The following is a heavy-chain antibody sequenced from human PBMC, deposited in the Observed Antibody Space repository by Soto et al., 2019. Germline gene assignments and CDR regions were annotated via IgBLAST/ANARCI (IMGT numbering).Heavy chain of an antibody. J-gene: IGHJ4*02. CDR3: ASSMITFGGVIVTPIYYFDY. CDR2: IIPIFGTA. D-gene: IGHD3-16*02. V-gene: IGHV1-69*13. CDR1: GGTFSSYA. Sequence: GASLKVSCKASGGTFSSYAISWVRQAPGQGLEWMGGIIPIFGTANYAQKFQGRVTITADESTSTAYMELSSLRSEDTAVYYCASSMITFGGVIVTPIYYFDYWGQGTLVTVSS.